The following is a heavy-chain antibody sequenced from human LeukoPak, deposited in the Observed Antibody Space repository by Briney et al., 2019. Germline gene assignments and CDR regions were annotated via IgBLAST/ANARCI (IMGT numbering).Heavy chain of an antibody. CDR3: ARGGVVGYCSSTSCSEYFQH. CDR2: INPSDGST. V-gene: IGHV1-46*01. J-gene: IGHJ1*01. D-gene: IGHD2-2*01. Sequence: ASVKVSCKASGYTFTSYYMHWVRQAPGQGLGWMGIINPSDGSTSYAQKFQGRVTMTRDMSTSTVYMELSSLRSEDTAVYYCARGGVVGYCSSTSCSEYFQHWGQGTLVTVSS. CDR1: GYTFTSYY.